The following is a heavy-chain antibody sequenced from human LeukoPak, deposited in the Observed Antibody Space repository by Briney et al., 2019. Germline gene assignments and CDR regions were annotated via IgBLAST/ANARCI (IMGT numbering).Heavy chain of an antibody. D-gene: IGHD3-3*01. CDR1: GGSISRFY. V-gene: IGHV4-59*08. CDR2: IYYSGSA. CDR3: ARGTEWYYFDH. J-gene: IGHJ4*02. Sequence: PSETLSLTCTVSGGSISRFYWNWIRQTPGKGLEWIGYIYYSGSAIYSPSLKSRVTISVDTSKNQSSLRLTSVTAADTAVYYCARGTEWYYFDHWGQGTLVTVSS.